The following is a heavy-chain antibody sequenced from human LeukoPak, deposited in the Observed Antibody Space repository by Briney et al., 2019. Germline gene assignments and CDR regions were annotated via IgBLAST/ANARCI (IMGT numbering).Heavy chain of an antibody. CDR1: GGSISSGSYY. J-gene: IGHJ3*02. V-gene: IGHV4-61*02. CDR3: ARTTSVSYVGDAFHI. D-gene: IGHD4-17*01. Sequence: SETLSLTCTVSGGSISSGSYYWSWIRQPAGKGLEWIGRIYTSGSTNYNPSLKSRVTISVDTSKNQFSLKLSSVTAADTAVYYCARTTSVSYVGDAFHIWGQGTMVTVSS. CDR2: IYTSGST.